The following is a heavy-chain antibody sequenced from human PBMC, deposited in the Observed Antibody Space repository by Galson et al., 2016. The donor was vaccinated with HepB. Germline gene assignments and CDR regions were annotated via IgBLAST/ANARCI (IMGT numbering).Heavy chain of an antibody. CDR3: ASGYGHRGYDSVDY. CDR2: INPIFGTP. J-gene: IGHJ4*02. D-gene: IGHD5-12*01. CDR1: GGTFSSHA. V-gene: IGHV1-69*13. Sequence: SVKVSCKASGGTFSSHAISWVRQAPGQGLEWMGGINPIFGTPNYAQKFQGRVTITADESTSTAYMELSSLRAEDTAIYYCASGYGHRGYDSVDYWGQGTLVTVSS.